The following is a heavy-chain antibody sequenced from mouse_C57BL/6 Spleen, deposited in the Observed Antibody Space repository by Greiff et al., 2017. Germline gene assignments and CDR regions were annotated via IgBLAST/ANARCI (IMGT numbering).Heavy chain of an antibody. CDR1: GYTFTDYE. D-gene: IGHD3-3*01. CDR3: TRLGGTGGAMDY. Sequence: QVQLQQSGAELVRPGASVTLSCKASGYTFTDYEMHWVKQTPVHGLEWIGAIDPETGGTAYNQKFKGKAILTADKSSSTAYMELRSLTSEDSAVYYCTRLGGTGGAMDYWGQGTSVTVSS. V-gene: IGHV1-15*01. J-gene: IGHJ4*01. CDR2: IDPETGGT.